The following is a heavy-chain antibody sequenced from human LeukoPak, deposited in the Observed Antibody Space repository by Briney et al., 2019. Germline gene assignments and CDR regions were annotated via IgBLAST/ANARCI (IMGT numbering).Heavy chain of an antibody. CDR3: ARDGRDGYNWFPFDY. Sequence: SETLSLTCTVSGGSISSYYWSWIRQPPGKGLEWIGYIYYSGSTNYNPSLKSRVTISVDTSKNQFSLKLSSVTAADTAVYYCARDGRDGYNWFPFDYWGQGTLVTVSS. CDR1: GGSISSYY. CDR2: IYYSGST. J-gene: IGHJ4*02. D-gene: IGHD5-24*01. V-gene: IGHV4-59*01.